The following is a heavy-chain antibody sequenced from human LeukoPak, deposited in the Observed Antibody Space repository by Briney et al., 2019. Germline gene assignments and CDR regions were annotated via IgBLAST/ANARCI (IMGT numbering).Heavy chain of an antibody. Sequence: SETLSLTCTVFGGSISSYYWSWIRQPPGKGLEWIGYIYYSGSTNYNPSLKSRVTISVDTSKNQFSLKLSSVTAADTAVYYCARDFRFLEWPGGYGMDVWGQGTTVTVSS. CDR2: IYYSGST. CDR1: GGSISSYY. D-gene: IGHD3-3*01. CDR3: ARDFRFLEWPGGYGMDV. V-gene: IGHV4-59*01. J-gene: IGHJ6*02.